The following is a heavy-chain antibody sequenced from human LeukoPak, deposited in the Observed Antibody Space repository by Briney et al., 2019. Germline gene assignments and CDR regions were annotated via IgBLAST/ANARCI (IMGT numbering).Heavy chain of an antibody. CDR3: ARGGNLVEMATRRGRFDP. CDR1: GGSITNYY. Sequence: KPSETLSLTCSVSGGSITNYYWSWIRQAPGKGLEWIGHIHSSGTTNYNPSLKSRVTISVDTSKNQFSLKLSSVTAADTAVYYCARGGNLVEMATRRGRFDPWGQGTLVTVSS. V-gene: IGHV4-4*09. J-gene: IGHJ5*02. CDR2: IHSSGTT. D-gene: IGHD5-24*01.